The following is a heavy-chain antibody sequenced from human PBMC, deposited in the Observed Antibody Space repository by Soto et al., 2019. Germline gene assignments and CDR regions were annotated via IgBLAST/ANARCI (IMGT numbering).Heavy chain of an antibody. J-gene: IGHJ3*01. CDR2: ISGDGSAT. Sequence: EVKLLESGGGLVQPGESLRLSCAASGFRFWTYSMSWVRQAPGKGLEWVSGISGDGSATSYADSLKGRFTVSRDNSKDTLFLQMNTLIVEDTAVYYCAKTRLYDNNDYHRDGFDVWGPGTAVTVS. CDR3: AKTRLYDNNDYHRDGFDV. CDR1: GFRFWTYS. D-gene: IGHD5-12*01. V-gene: IGHV3-23*01.